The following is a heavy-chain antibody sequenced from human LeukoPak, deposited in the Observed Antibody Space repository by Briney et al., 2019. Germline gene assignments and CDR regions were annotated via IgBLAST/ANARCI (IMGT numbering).Heavy chain of an antibody. D-gene: IGHD2-15*01. CDR3: ARVVARYYFDY. J-gene: IGHJ4*02. Sequence: SETLSLTCAVYGGSFNGYYWSWIRQPPGKGLEWIGEIKRTGSTNYNPSLKSRVTISVDTSKIQFSLRLSSVTAADTAVYYCARVVARYYFDYWGQGTLVTVSS. V-gene: IGHV4-34*01. CDR2: IKRTGST. CDR1: GGSFNGYY.